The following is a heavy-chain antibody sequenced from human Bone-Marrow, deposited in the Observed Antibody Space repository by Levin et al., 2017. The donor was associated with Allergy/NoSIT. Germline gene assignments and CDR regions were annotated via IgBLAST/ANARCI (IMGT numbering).Heavy chain of an antibody. CDR1: GFTFSSYA. Sequence: PGGSLRLSCAASGFTFSSYAMHWVRQAPGKGLEWVAVISYDGSNKYYADSVKGRFTISRDNSKNTLYLQMNSLRAEDTAVYYCARDRSNWNYEDYYYYGMDVWGQGTTVTVSS. J-gene: IGHJ6*02. CDR2: ISYDGSNK. CDR3: ARDRSNWNYEDYYYYGMDV. V-gene: IGHV3-30*04. D-gene: IGHD1-7*01.